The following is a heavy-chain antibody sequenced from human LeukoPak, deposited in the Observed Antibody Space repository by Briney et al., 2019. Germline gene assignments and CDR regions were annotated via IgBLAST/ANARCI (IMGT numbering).Heavy chain of an antibody. J-gene: IGHJ5*02. D-gene: IGHD1-7*01. Sequence: ASVKVSCKASGGTFSSYTISWVRQAPGQGLEWMGRIIPTLGIANYAQKFQGRVTITADKSTSTAYMELSSLRSEDTAVYYCARTGTGTTSPPWFDPWGQGTLVTVSS. V-gene: IGHV1-69*02. CDR1: GGTFSSYT. CDR3: ARTGTGTTSPPWFDP. CDR2: IIPTLGIA.